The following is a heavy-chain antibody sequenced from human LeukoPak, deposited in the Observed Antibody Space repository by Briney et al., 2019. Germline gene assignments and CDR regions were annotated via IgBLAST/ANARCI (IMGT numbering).Heavy chain of an antibody. J-gene: IGHJ4*02. CDR3: ARFYDFWSGYQFDY. D-gene: IGHD3-3*01. Sequence: SETLSLTCAVYGGSFSSYYWSWIRQPPGKGLEWIGEINHSGSTNYNPSLKSRVTISVDTSKNQFSLKLSSVTAADTAVYYCARFYDFWSGYQFDYWGQGTLVTVSS. V-gene: IGHV4-34*01. CDR1: GGSFSSYY. CDR2: INHSGST.